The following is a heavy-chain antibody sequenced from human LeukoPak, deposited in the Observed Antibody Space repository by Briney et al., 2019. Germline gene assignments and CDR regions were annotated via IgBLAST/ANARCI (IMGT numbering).Heavy chain of an antibody. CDR3: ARDRGYCSGGSCYSGGYNWFDP. CDR2: IIPIFGTA. J-gene: IGHJ5*02. V-gene: IGHV1-69*13. D-gene: IGHD2-15*01. CDR1: GGTFSSYA. Sequence: SVKVSCKASGGTFSSYAISWVRQAPGQGLERMGRIIPIFGTANYAQKFQGRVTITADESTSTAYMELSSLRSEDTAVYYCARDRGYCSGGSCYSGGYNWFDPWGQGTLVTVSS.